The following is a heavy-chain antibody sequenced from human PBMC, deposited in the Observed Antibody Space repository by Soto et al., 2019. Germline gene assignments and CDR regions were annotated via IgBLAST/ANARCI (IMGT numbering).Heavy chain of an antibody. CDR3: ARGRIVASIHDAFEI. J-gene: IGHJ3*02. CDR1: GYDFTSYG. Sequence: QGQLLQSGDEVKKPGASVRVSCRASGYDFTSYGISWVRQAPGQGLEWVSWISAYNGKRDTAPKFQGRVTMTLDTSTDTAHMELGDLTSADTAVYYCARGRIVASIHDAFEIWGQGTMVAVS. V-gene: IGHV1-18*01. D-gene: IGHD2-21*01. CDR2: ISAYNGKR.